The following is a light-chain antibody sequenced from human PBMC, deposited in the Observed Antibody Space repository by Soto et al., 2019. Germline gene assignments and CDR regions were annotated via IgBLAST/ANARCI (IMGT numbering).Light chain of an antibody. Sequence: QSVLTQPPSVSGSPGQSVTISCTGTSRDFGTYNRVSWHQQSPGTAPKLVISEVTNRPSGVPDRFSGSKSGYTASLTISDLQPEDEADYYCSSFTSSKTWVFGGGTQLTVL. CDR3: SSFTSSKTWV. V-gene: IGLV2-18*02. J-gene: IGLJ2*01. CDR1: SRDFGTYNR. CDR2: EVT.